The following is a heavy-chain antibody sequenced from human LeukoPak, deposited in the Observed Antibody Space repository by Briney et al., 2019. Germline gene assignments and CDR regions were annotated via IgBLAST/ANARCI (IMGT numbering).Heavy chain of an antibody. D-gene: IGHD2-2*02. CDR2: VDVHGQGT. CDR3: AKGSCSSTSCYTDY. CDR1: GFTFSSYW. J-gene: IGHJ4*02. Sequence: PGGSLRLSCAASGFTFSSYWMHWVRQAPGKGPVWVSRVDVHGQGTAYADSVKGRYTISRDNAKNSLYLQMNSLRAEDTALYYCAKGSCSSTSCYTDYWGQGTLVTVSS. V-gene: IGHV3-74*01.